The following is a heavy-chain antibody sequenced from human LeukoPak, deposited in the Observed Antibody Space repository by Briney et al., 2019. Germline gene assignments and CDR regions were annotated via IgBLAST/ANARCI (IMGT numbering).Heavy chain of an antibody. Sequence: ASVKVSCKASGYTFTGYYMHWVRQAPGQGREWMGWINPNSGGTNYAQKFQGRVTMTRDTSISTAYMELSRLRSDDTAVYYCARVVIVGATIVFDYWGQGTLVTVSS. CDR3: ARVVIVGATIVFDY. CDR2: INPNSGGT. CDR1: GYTFTGYY. D-gene: IGHD1-26*01. J-gene: IGHJ4*02. V-gene: IGHV1-2*02.